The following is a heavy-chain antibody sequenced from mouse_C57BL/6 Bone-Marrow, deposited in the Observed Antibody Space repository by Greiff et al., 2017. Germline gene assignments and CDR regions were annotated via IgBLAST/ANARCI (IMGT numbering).Heavy chain of an antibody. D-gene: IGHD2-3*01. CDR3: ARGGIYDGYYSWFAY. Sequence: QVQLQQPGAELVMPGASVKLSCKASGYTFTSYWMHWVKQRPGQGLEWIGELDPSDSYTNSNQKFKGKSTLTVDKSSSTAYMQLSSLTSEDSAVYYCARGGIYDGYYSWFAYWGQGTLVTVSA. V-gene: IGHV1-69*01. CDR2: LDPSDSYT. J-gene: IGHJ3*01. CDR1: GYTFTSYW.